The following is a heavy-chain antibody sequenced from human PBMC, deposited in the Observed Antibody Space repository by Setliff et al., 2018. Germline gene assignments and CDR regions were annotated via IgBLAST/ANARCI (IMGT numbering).Heavy chain of an antibody. Sequence: WGSLRLSCAASGFTFSTYSINWVRQAPGKGLEWIAYISSRSNTIYYADSVKGRFTISRDNAKNSLYLQLNSLRAEDTAVYYCATNPRKGRSDYWGQGTLVTVSS. J-gene: IGHJ4*02. CDR1: GFTFSTYS. D-gene: IGHD7-27*01. CDR3: ATNPRKGRSDY. V-gene: IGHV3-48*01. CDR2: ISSRSNTI.